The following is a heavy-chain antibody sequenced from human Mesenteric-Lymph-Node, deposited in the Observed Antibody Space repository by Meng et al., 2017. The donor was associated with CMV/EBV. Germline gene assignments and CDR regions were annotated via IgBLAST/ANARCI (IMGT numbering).Heavy chain of an antibody. CDR2: INTDGSST. Sequence: GESLKISCAASEFTFSNYWMHWVRQAPGQGLVWVSRINTDGSSTTHADSVKGRFTISRDNAKNSLYLQMNSLRAEDTAVYYCARLTTGGADYFDYWGQGTLVTVSS. CDR1: EFTFSNYW. V-gene: IGHV3-74*01. J-gene: IGHJ4*02. CDR3: ARLTTGGADYFDY. D-gene: IGHD4-11*01.